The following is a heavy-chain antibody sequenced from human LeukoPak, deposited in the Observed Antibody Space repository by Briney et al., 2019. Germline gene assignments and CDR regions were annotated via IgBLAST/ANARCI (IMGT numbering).Heavy chain of an antibody. V-gene: IGHV3-20*01. CDR1: GFTFDDYG. CDR2: INWNGGST. CDR3: ARASEYSSSWWGNWFDP. D-gene: IGHD6-6*01. Sequence: GGSLRLSCAASGFTFDDYGMSWVRQAPGKGLEWVSGINWNGGSTGYADSVKGRFTISRDNAKNSLYLQMNSLRAEDTALYHCARASEYSSSWWGNWFDPWGQGTLVTVSS. J-gene: IGHJ5*02.